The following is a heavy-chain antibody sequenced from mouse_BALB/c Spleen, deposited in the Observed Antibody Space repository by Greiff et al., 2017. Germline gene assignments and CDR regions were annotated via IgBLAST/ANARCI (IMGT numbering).Heavy chain of an antibody. Sequence: EVQLQESGGGLVKPGGSLKLSCAASGFTFSDYYMYWVRQTPEKRLEWVATISDGGSYTYYPDSVKGRFTISRDNAKNNLYLQMSSLKSEDTAMYYCARDRDYAYYAMDYWGQGTSVTVSS. J-gene: IGHJ4*01. CDR2: ISDGGSYT. CDR3: ARDRDYAYYAMDY. V-gene: IGHV5-4*02. D-gene: IGHD1-1*02. CDR1: GFTFSDYY.